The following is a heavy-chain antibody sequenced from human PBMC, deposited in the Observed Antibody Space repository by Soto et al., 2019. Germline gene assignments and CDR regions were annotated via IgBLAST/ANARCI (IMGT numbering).Heavy chain of an antibody. J-gene: IGHJ5*02. CDR1: AYTFTSYD. CDR3: ARESLCCTSTSCSHKWFGP. D-gene: IGHD2-2*01. CDR2: MNPNRGNT. Sequence: QVQLVQSGAEVKKPGASVKVSCKASAYTFTSYDINWVRQATGQGLEWMGWMNPNRGNTGYAQEFQGRVTMTRNTGRSTAYMELSSLRSEDTAVYYCARESLCCTSTSCSHKWFGPWGQGTLVTVSA. V-gene: IGHV1-8*01.